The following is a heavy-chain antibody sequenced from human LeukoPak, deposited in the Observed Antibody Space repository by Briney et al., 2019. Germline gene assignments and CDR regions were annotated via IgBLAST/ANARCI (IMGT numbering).Heavy chain of an antibody. CDR1: GFTFDDYA. D-gene: IGHD2-2*01. J-gene: IGHJ6*02. Sequence: GGSLRLSCAASGFTFDDYAMHWVRQAPGKGLEWVSGISWNSGSIGYADSVKGRFTISRDNAKNSLYLQMNSLRAEDTALYYCAKQGYCSGTSCYDYYYYGMDVWGQGTTVTVSS. V-gene: IGHV3-9*01. CDR2: ISWNSGSI. CDR3: AKQGYCSGTSCYDYYYYGMDV.